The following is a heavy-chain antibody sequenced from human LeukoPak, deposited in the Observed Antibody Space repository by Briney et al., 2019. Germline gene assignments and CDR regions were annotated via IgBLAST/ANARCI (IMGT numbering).Heavy chain of an antibody. CDR2: ISYDGSNK. CDR3: AKDLPLFGSGSYFDY. J-gene: IGHJ4*02. CDR1: GFTFSSYG. D-gene: IGHD3-10*01. V-gene: IGHV3-30*18. Sequence: GGSLRLSCAASGFTFSSYGMHWVRQAPGKGLEWVAVISYDGSNKYYADSVKGRFTISRDNSKNTLYLQMNSLRAEDTAVYYCAKDLPLFGSGSYFDYWGQGTLVTVSS.